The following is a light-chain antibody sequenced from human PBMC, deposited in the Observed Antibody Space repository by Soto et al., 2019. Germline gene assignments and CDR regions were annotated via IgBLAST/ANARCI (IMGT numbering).Light chain of an antibody. V-gene: IGLV2-14*03. Sequence: QSARTQPASVSGSPGQSITISCTGTSSDVGAYNYVSWYQQHPGKAPKLMIYDVSYRPAGVSNRFSGSKSGNTASLTISGLQAEDEADYYCNSYTSRTRIFGTGTKVTVL. J-gene: IGLJ1*01. CDR2: DVS. CDR3: NSYTSRTRI. CDR1: SSDVGAYNY.